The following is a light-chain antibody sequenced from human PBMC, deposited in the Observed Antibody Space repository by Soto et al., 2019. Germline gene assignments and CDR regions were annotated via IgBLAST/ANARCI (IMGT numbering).Light chain of an antibody. CDR1: SSDVGGYNY. CDR3: SSYTSSSTYV. J-gene: IGLJ1*01. CDR2: DVS. Sequence: QPELKHPAYVNSSPLQAITITSTGTSSDVGGYNYVSWYQQHPGKAPKLMIYDVSNRPSGVSNRFSGSKSGNTASLTISGLQAEDEADYYCSSYTSSSTYVFGTGTKVTVL. V-gene: IGLV2-14*01.